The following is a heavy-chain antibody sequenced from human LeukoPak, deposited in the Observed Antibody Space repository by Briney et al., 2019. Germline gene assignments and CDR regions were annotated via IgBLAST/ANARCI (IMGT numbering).Heavy chain of an antibody. D-gene: IGHD2-2*02. CDR3: HPLAYTAN. J-gene: IGHJ4*02. CDR1: GFTSDFTFSSRW. CDR2: VKPDGNA. Sequence: GGSLRLSCEVSGFTSDFTFSSRWMHWVRHSPGQGLVWVALVKPDGNANYADSVKGRFIVSRDNADSTMYLHMSNLRVDDTALSFCHPLAYTANWGPGTLVTVS. V-gene: IGHV3-74*01.